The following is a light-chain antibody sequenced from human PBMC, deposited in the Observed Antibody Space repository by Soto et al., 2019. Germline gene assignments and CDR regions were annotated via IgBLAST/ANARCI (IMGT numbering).Light chain of an antibody. Sequence: EIVMTQSPATLSVSPGERATLSCRASQNVSSDLAWYQQRPGQAPSLLIYGASTRATGIPARFSGSGSGTEFTLTITILQSEDFAVYYCQRYNNWPPEYTFGQGTKLEIK. CDR3: QRYNNWPPEYT. CDR1: QNVSSD. CDR2: GAS. V-gene: IGKV3-15*01. J-gene: IGKJ2*01.